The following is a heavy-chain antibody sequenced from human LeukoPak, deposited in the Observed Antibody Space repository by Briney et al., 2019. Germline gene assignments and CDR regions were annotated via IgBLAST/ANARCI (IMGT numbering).Heavy chain of an antibody. D-gene: IGHD6-19*01. Sequence: SETLSLTCTVSGDSINSCDYYWGWIRQPPGKGLEWFGSIYYSGSTYYNPSLQSRVTTSVDTSKNQFSLKLSSVAAADTAVYYCARESQYSSGWFVYNWFDPWGQGTLVTVSS. CDR3: ARESQYSSGWFVYNWFDP. J-gene: IGHJ5*02. V-gene: IGHV4-39*07. CDR1: GDSINSCDYY. CDR2: IYYSGST.